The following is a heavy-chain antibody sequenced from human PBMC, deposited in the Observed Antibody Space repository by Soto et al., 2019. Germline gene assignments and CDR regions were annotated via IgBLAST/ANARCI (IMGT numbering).Heavy chain of an antibody. CDR2: IYFTGST. CDR1: GGAVSSGTYY. V-gene: IGHV4-61*01. CDR3: TRGPPRVQWFDP. Sequence: PWETLSLTCTVSGGAVSSGTYYWSWIRQPPGKGLEWIGHIYFTGSTNYNPSLKSRVTMSLDTSRNQFSLKLSSVTAADTAVYYCTRGPPRVQWFDPWGLGTLVTV. J-gene: IGHJ5*02.